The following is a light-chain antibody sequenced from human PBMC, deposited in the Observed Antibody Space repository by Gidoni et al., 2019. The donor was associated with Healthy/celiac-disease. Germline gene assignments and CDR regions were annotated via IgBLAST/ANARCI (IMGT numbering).Light chain of an antibody. J-gene: IGKJ1*01. V-gene: IGKV3-11*01. CDR1: QSVSSY. CDR2: DAS. Sequence: IVLTQYPATLSLSPGERATLSCRASQSVSSYLACYQQKPGQAPRLLIYDASNRATGIPARFSGSGSGTDFTLTISSLEPEDFAVYYCQQRSNWPPWTFGQGTKVEIK. CDR3: QQRSNWPPWT.